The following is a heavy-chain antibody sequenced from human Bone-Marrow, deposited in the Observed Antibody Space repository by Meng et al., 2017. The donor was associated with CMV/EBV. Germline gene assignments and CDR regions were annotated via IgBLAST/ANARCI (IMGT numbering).Heavy chain of an antibody. Sequence: GGSLRLSCAASGFTFSSYWMSWVRQAPGKGLEWVANIKQDGSAKYYVDSVKGRFTNSRDNSHNTLYVHMSSLKNEDTALYSCARESLYSYTFDIWGQGTMVTVSS. CDR2: IKQDGSAK. CDR1: GFTFSSYW. D-gene: IGHD2-21*01. J-gene: IGHJ3*02. CDR3: ARESLYSYTFDI. V-gene: IGHV3-7*01.